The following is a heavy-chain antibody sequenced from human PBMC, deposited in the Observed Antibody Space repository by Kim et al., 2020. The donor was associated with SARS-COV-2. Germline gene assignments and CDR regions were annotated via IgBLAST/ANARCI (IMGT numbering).Heavy chain of an antibody. D-gene: IGHD5-12*01. CDR3: ARDKTSGYDFTSYIDY. J-gene: IGHJ4*02. Sequence: SLKSRVTISVDTSKNQFSLKLSSVTAADTAVYYCARDKTSGYDFTSYIDYWGQGTLVTVSS. V-gene: IGHV4-39*07.